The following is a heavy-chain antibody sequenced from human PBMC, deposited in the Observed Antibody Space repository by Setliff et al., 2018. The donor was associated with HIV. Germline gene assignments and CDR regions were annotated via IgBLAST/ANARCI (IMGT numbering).Heavy chain of an antibody. CDR2: IYYSGNT. CDR3: ARDGCTSTSCYFIRAFDT. CDR1: GGSISSRSYY. V-gene: IGHV4-39*07. D-gene: IGHD2-2*01. Sequence: SETLSLTCTVSGGSISSRSYYWGWIRQPPGKGLEWIGTIYYSGNTYYDPSLKSRVTISVDTSKNQFSLNLSSVTAADTAVYYCARDGCTSTSCYFIRAFDTWGQGTMVTVSS. J-gene: IGHJ3*02.